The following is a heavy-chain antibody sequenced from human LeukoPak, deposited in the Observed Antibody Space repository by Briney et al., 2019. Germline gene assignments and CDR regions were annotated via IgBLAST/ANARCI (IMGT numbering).Heavy chain of an antibody. J-gene: IGHJ4*02. D-gene: IGHD3-10*01. Sequence: SETLSLTCTVSGGSISSGGYYWSWIRQPPGKGLEWIGYIYHSGSTYYNPSLKSRVTISVDRSKNQFSLKLSSVTAADTAVYYCARLGRGSYWGQGTLVTVSS. CDR3: ARLGRGSY. CDR1: GGSISSGGYY. CDR2: IYHSGST. V-gene: IGHV4-30-2*01.